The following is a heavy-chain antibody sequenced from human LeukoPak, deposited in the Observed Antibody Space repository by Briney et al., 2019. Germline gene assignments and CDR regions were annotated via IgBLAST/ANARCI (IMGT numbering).Heavy chain of an antibody. D-gene: IGHD6-13*01. CDR1: GGSISSSSYY. J-gene: IGHJ3*02. Sequence: PSETLSLTCTVSGGSISSSSYYWGWIRQPPGKGLEWIGSIYYSGSTYYNPSLKSRVTISVDTSKNQFSLKLSSVTAADTAVYYCARQGARISSSWYLAFDIWGHGTMVTVSS. CDR3: ARQGARISSSWYLAFDI. CDR2: IYYSGST. V-gene: IGHV4-39*01.